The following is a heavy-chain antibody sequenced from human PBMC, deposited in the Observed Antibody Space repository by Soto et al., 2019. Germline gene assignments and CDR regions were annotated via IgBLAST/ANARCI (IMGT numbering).Heavy chain of an antibody. J-gene: IGHJ6*02. V-gene: IGHV1-69*01. CDR3: ARGCSGGSCYGTYYYYGMDV. Sequence: QVQLVQSGAEVQKPGSSVKVSCKASGGTFSSYAISWVRQAPGQGLEWMGGIIPIFGTANYAQKFQGRVTITADESTSTAYMELSSLRSEDTAVYYCARGCSGGSCYGTYYYYGMDVWGQGTTVTVSS. CDR1: GGTFSSYA. D-gene: IGHD2-15*01. CDR2: IIPIFGTA.